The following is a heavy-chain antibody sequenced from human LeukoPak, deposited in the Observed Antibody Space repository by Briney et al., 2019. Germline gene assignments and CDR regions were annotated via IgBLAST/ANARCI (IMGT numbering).Heavy chain of an antibody. V-gene: IGHV4-30-2*01. CDR3: ARTKLYCGGDCYCYFDY. CDR1: GGSISSGGYS. Sequence: SETLSLTCAVSGGSISSGGYSWSWLRQPPGKGLEWIGYICHSGSTYYNPSLKSRVTISVDRSKNQFSLKLSSVTAADTAVYYCARTKLYCGGDCYCYFDYWGQGTLVTVSS. J-gene: IGHJ4*02. CDR2: ICHSGST. D-gene: IGHD2-21*02.